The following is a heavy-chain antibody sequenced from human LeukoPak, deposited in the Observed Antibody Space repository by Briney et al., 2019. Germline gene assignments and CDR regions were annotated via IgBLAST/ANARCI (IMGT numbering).Heavy chain of an antibody. CDR1: GGTFSSYA. D-gene: IGHD3-10*01. Sequence: ASVKVSCKASGGTFSSYAISWVRQAPGQGLEWMGRIIPILGIANYAQKFQGRVTITADKSTSTAYMELSSLRSEDTAVYYCARDGSGSYKPNWFDPWGQRTLVTVSS. CDR2: IIPILGIA. V-gene: IGHV1-69*04. J-gene: IGHJ5*02. CDR3: ARDGSGSYKPNWFDP.